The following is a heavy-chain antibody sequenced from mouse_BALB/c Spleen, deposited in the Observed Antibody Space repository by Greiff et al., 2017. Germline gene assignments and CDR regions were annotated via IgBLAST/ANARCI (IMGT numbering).Heavy chain of an antibody. CDR1: GFTFRSYA. CDR3: ARSATMITTWYFDV. J-gene: IGHJ1*01. CDR2: SSSGGST. D-gene: IGHD2-4*01. Sequence: DVKLVESGGGLVKPGGSLKFSCAASGFTFRSYAMSWVRQTPEKRLEWVASSSSGGSTYSQDSVKGRFTISRDNARNILYLQMRRLRSEDTAMYYCARSATMITTWYFDVWGAGTTVTVSS. V-gene: IGHV5-6-5*01.